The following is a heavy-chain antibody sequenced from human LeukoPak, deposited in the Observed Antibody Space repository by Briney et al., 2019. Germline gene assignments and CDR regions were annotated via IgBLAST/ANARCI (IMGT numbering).Heavy chain of an antibody. CDR1: GFIFNSHW. J-gene: IGHJ4*02. CDR3: ARDSRYSRGVGDFDY. Sequence: GGSLRLSCAASGFIFNSHWMSWVRQAPGKGLEWVANIREDGSEKYYVDSVKGRFTISRDNAKNSLFLQMNSLRADDTAVYYCARDSRYSRGVGDFDYWGQGTLDIVSS. CDR2: IREDGSEK. V-gene: IGHV3-7*03. D-gene: IGHD5-18*01.